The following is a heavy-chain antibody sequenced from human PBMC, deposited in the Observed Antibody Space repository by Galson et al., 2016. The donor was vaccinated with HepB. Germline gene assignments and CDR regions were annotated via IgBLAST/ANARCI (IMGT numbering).Heavy chain of an antibody. D-gene: IGHD3-16*01. CDR3: GKHGGFDY. J-gene: IGHJ4*02. CDR2: ITGSGDAT. V-gene: IGHV3-23*01. Sequence: SLRLSCAASGFSFSTSGMSWVRHTPGRGLEWVSGITGSGDATHSADSVRGRFTISRDNSRNTLYLYMNSLRAGDTAVYYCGKHGGFDYWGQGALVTVSS. CDR1: GFSFSTSG.